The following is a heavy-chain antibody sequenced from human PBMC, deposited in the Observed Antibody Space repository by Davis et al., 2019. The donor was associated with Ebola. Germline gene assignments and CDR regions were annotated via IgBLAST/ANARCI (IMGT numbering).Heavy chain of an antibody. CDR2: IIPIFGTA. D-gene: IGHD3-16*01. Sequence: SVKVSCKASGDTFVSFGISWLRQAPGQGLEWMGGIIPIFGTANYAQKFQGRVTITADESTSTAYMELSSLRSEDTAVYYCARGPTDPSGGWGQGTLVTVSS. CDR3: ARGPTDPSGG. J-gene: IGHJ4*02. V-gene: IGHV1-69*13. CDR1: GDTFVSFG.